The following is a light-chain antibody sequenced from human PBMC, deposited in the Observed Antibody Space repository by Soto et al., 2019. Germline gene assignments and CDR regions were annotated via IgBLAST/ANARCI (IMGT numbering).Light chain of an antibody. Sequence: DIQMTKTPSAECAAVGDSVTITSRANQSNNNWLAWYQQKPGRAPKLLIYAASSLPSGVPPRFCGCGSRTEFTLTICSLQFQDYPLYYCLEYFQWPPGMFGPGTKVDIK. V-gene: IGKV1-12*01. J-gene: IGKJ1*01. CDR1: QSNNNW. CDR3: LEYFQWPPGM. CDR2: AAS.